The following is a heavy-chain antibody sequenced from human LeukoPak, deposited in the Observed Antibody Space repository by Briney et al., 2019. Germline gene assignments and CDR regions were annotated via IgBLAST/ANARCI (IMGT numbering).Heavy chain of an antibody. D-gene: IGHD6-19*01. V-gene: IGHV4-39*07. CDR1: GGSISTYY. CDR3: ARDGGWFVDY. Sequence: SETLSLTCTVSGGSISTYYWGWIRQPPGKGLEWIGSIYYSGSTYYNPSLKSRVTISVDTSKNQCSLKLSSVTAADTAVYYCARDGGWFVDYWGQGTLVTVSS. J-gene: IGHJ4*02. CDR2: IYYSGST.